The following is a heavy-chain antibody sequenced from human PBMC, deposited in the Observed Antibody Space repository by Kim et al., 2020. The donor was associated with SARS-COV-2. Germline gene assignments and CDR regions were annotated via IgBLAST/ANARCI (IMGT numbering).Heavy chain of an antibody. D-gene: IGHD3-10*01. J-gene: IGHJ5*02. CDR1: GFTFRNYA. CDR3: ARNSYASGRYYRLGWFDP. Sequence: GGSLRLSCAASGFTFRNYAMSWVRQAPGKGLEWVSSITSGGDVTFYADSVKGRFTMSKDNSGNMLYLQMNSVRPEDTAVYFCARNSYASGRYYRLGWFDPWGLGTQVIVSS. CDR2: ITSGGDVT. V-gene: IGHV3-23*01.